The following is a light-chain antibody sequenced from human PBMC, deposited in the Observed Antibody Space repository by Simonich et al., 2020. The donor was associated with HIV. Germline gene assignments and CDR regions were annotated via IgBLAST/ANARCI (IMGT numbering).Light chain of an antibody. J-gene: IGKJ1*01. CDR1: QGISSY. CDR2: AAS. Sequence: IQLTQSPSFLSASVGDRITITCRASQGISSYLAWYQQKPGKAPKLLIYAASTLQSGVPSRFSGGESGTEFTLTISSLQPDDFATYYCQQYNSYSRTFGQGTKVEIK. CDR3: QQYNSYSRT. V-gene: IGKV1-9*01.